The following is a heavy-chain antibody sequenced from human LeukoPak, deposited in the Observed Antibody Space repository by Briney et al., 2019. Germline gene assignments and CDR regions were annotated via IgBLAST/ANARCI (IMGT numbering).Heavy chain of an antibody. J-gene: IGHJ3*02. V-gene: IGHV4-61*08. CDR1: GGSIRSGGYY. Sequence: NPSETLSLTCTVSGGSIRSGGYYWSWIRQPPGKGLEWIGYIYYSGSTNYNPSLKSRVTISVDTSKNQFSLKLSSVTAADTAVYYCAGSSLSAVDDAFDIWGQGTMVTVSS. D-gene: IGHD6-19*01. CDR3: AGSSLSAVDDAFDI. CDR2: IYYSGST.